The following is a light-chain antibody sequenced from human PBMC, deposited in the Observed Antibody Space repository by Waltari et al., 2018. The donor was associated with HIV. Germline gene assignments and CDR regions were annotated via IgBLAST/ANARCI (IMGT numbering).Light chain of an antibody. CDR2: QDM. Sequence: LTQPSSVSVFPGQTATLTCPGYYLGNHYISWYQKKPGQAPLHVIYQDMKRPAGIPERFSGFNSGNTATLTIAGAQTLDEADYYCQTWYSSTVFFGGGTRLTVL. CDR1: YLGNHY. CDR3: QTWYSSTVF. J-gene: IGLJ2*01. V-gene: IGLV3-1*01.